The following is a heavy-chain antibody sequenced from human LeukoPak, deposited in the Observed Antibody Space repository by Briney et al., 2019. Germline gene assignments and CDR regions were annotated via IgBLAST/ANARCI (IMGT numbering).Heavy chain of an antibody. Sequence: GGSLRLSCAASGFTFNNYAMSWVRQAPGKGLEWVSAISGSGGSTYYADSVKGRFTISRDNSKNTLYLQMNSLRAEDTAVYYCAIHEFTAHTAMTRPLTWWGQGTLVTVSS. D-gene: IGHD5-18*01. CDR2: ISGSGGST. CDR3: AIHEFTAHTAMTRPLTW. CDR1: GFTFNNYA. V-gene: IGHV3-23*01. J-gene: IGHJ4*02.